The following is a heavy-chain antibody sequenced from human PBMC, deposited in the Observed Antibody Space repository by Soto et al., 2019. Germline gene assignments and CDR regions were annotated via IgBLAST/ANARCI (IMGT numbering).Heavy chain of an antibody. CDR3: ARPNGGNYYLDP. CDR1: GGSISDISYC. CDR2: MFYSGAT. J-gene: IGHJ5*02. Sequence: SETLSLTWTVSGGSISDISYCWGWIRQPTGKGLQWIGCMFYSGATYYNPSLKNRVTLSVDTSNNEFSLKLVSVTDPDTAVYYCARPNGGNYYLDPWGQGTLVTVSS. V-gene: IGHV4-39*01. D-gene: IGHD3-22*01.